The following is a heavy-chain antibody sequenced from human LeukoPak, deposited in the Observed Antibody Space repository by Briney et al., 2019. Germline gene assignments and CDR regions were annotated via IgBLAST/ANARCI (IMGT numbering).Heavy chain of an antibody. CDR1: GGSFSGYY. D-gene: IGHD6-13*01. CDR2: ISPSGST. J-gene: IGHJ4*02. Sequence: SETLSLTCAVYGGSFSGYYWGWIRQPPGKGLEWIGSISPSGSTFYNPSLKSRVTISVETLKNQLSLKVRSVTAADTAVYYCALSPLGAAGTWSGLFDYWGQGTLVTVSS. V-gene: IGHV4-38-2*01. CDR3: ALSPLGAAGTWSGLFDY.